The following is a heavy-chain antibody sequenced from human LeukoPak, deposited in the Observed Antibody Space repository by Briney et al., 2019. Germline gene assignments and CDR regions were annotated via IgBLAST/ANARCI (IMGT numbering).Heavy chain of an antibody. CDR1: GGAITNYY. J-gene: IGHJ4*02. D-gene: IGHD3-22*01. Sequence: KSSETLSLTCGVSGGAITNYYWNWIRQAPGKGLEWLGYIYYTGSTTYNPSVKSRITISLDTSKKQISLKLRSVTAADTAVYYCARDYYDTSGYFYGSNYWGQGTLVTVSS. CDR3: ARDYYDTSGYFYGSNY. CDR2: IYYTGST. V-gene: IGHV4-59*01.